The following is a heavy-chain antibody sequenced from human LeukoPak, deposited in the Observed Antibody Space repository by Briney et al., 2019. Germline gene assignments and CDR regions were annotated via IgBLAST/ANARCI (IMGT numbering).Heavy chain of an antibody. D-gene: IGHD2-2*01. CDR3: AKVNPVVPAAIDAFDI. Sequence: GGSLRLSCAASGFTFSSYAMTWVRQAPGKGLEWVSAISGSGGSTYYADSVKGRFTIPRDNSKNTLYLQMNSLRAEDTAVYYCAKVNPVVPAAIDAFDIWGQGTMVTVSS. CDR2: ISGSGGST. V-gene: IGHV3-23*01. CDR1: GFTFSSYA. J-gene: IGHJ3*02.